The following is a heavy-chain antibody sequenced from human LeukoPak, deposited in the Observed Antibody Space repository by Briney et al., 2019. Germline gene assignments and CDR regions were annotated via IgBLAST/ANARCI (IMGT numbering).Heavy chain of an antibody. J-gene: IGHJ2*01. Sequence: PGGSLRLSCAASGFTVSSNYMSWVRQAPGNGLEWVSVIYSGGSTYYADSVKGRFTISRDNSKNTLYLQMNSLRAEDTAVYYCARDWGYHDSSGYEYWYFDLWGRGTLVTVSS. D-gene: IGHD3-22*01. CDR1: GFTVSSNY. V-gene: IGHV3-53*01. CDR3: ARDWGYHDSSGYEYWYFDL. CDR2: IYSGGST.